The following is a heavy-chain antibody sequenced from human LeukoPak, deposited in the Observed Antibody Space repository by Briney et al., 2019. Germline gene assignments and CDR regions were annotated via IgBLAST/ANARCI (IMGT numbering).Heavy chain of an antibody. CDR1: GYTFTGYY. CDR3: ARAEPKSYNWNYGDY. J-gene: IGHJ4*02. CDR2: INPNSGGT. V-gene: IGHV1-2*06. D-gene: IGHD1-20*01. Sequence: ASVKVSCKASGYTFTGYYMHWVRQAPGQGLEGVGRINPNSGGTNYAQKFQGRVTMTRDTSISTAYMELSRLRSDDTAVYYCARAEPKSYNWNYGDYWGQGTLVTVSS.